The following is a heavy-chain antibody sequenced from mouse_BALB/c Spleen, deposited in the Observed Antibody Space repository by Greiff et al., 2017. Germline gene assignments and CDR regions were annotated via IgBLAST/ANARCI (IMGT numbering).Heavy chain of an antibody. CDR2: ISSGGST. J-gene: IGHJ2*01. Sequence: EVQGVESGGGLVKPGGSLKLSCAASGFTFSSYAMSWVRQTPEKRLEWVASISSGGSTYYPDSVKGRFTISRDNARNILYLQMSSLRSEDTAMYYCARDYYGSPYYFDYWGQGTTLTVSS. CDR3: ARDYYGSPYYFDY. CDR1: GFTFSSYA. D-gene: IGHD1-1*01. V-gene: IGHV5-6-5*01.